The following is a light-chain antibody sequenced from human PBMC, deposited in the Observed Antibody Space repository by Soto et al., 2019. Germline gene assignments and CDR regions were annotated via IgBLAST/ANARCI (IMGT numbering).Light chain of an antibody. CDR3: SSYTTSNTRQIV. Sequence: QSVLTQPASLSGSPGQSITISCTGTNSDVGGYNYVSWYQHHPGKAPKLMIFDVSNRPSGVSNRFSGSKSGNTASLTISGLQPEDEADYYCSSYTTSNTRQIVFGTGTKVTVL. J-gene: IGLJ1*01. CDR2: DVS. CDR1: NSDVGGYNY. V-gene: IGLV2-14*03.